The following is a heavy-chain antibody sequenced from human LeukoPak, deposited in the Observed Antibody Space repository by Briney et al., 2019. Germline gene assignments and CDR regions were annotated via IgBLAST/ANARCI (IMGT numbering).Heavy chain of an antibody. CDR3: ARDYYDSSASINRFDL. V-gene: IGHV4-61*02. CDR1: GGSITSGIYY. Sequence: SETLSLTCTVSGGSITSGIYYWGWIRQPAGKGLEWIGRLYTDGSTRYNPALKSRVTISVDKSKNQFSLKLSAVTAADTAVYYCARDYYDSSASINRFDLWGQGTLVTVSS. CDR2: LYTDGST. D-gene: IGHD3-22*01. J-gene: IGHJ5*02.